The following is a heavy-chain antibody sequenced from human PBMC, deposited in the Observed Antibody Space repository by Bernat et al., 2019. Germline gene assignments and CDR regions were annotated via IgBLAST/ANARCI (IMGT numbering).Heavy chain of an antibody. CDR1: GFTFSSYS. D-gene: IGHD2-15*01. CDR3: GGQYCSGGSCLVIDY. V-gene: IGHV3-21*01. CDR2: ISSSSSYI. J-gene: IGHJ4*02. Sequence: EVQLVESGGGLVKPGGSLRLSCAASGFTFSSYSMNWVRQAPGKGLEWVSSISSSSSYIYYADSVKGRFTISRDNAKNSLYLQMNSLRAEDTAVYYCGGQYCSGGSCLVIDYWGQGTLVTVSS.